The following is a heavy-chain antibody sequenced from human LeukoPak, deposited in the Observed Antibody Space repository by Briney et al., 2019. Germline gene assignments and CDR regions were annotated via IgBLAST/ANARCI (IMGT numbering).Heavy chain of an antibody. D-gene: IGHD3-22*01. CDR2: INWNGGTT. CDR3: ARADYYDSSGYYYNALLDY. CDR1: GFTFDDYV. Sequence: GGSLRLSCAASGFTFDDYVMSWGRQAPGEGLEWGSGINWNGGTTGYADSVKGRFTISRDNARNSLYLQMNSLRAGDTALYYCARADYYDSSGYYYNALLDYWGQGTLVTVSS. V-gene: IGHV3-20*04. J-gene: IGHJ4*02.